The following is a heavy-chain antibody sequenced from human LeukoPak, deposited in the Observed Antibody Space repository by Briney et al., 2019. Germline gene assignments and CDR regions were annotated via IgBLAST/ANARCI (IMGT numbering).Heavy chain of an antibody. J-gene: IGHJ4*02. V-gene: IGHV3-23*01. CDR2: ISGNGGST. CDR1: GFTFSSYA. CDR3: AKESPRFDY. Sequence: GGSLRLSCAASGFTFSSYAMSWVRQAPGKGLEWVSVISGNGGSTHYADSVKGRFTNSRDNSKNTLYLQMNSLRAEDTAIYYCAKESPRFDYWGQGTLVTVSS.